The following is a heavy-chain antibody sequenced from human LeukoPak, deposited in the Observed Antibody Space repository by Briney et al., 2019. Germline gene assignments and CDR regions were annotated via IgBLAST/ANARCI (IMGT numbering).Heavy chain of an antibody. D-gene: IGHD3-22*01. CDR3: ARSGYYTGHFDY. CDR2: IYYSGST. CDR1: GFTFSSYW. Sequence: GSLRLSCAASGFTFSSYWMSWIRQPPGKGLEWIGYIYYSGSTNYNPSLKSRVTISVDTSKNQFSLKLSSVTAADTAVYYCARSGYYTGHFDYWGQGTLVTVSS. J-gene: IGHJ4*02. V-gene: IGHV4-59*01.